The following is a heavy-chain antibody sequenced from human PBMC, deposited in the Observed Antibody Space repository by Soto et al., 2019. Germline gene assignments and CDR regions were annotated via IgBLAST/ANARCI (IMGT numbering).Heavy chain of an antibody. CDR2: IYYSGST. CDR1: GGSVISGVYY. J-gene: IGHJ5*02. V-gene: IGHV4-31*03. Sequence: SETLSRTCTVSGGSVISGVYYWIWIRQHPGKGLEWIGYIYYSGSTYYNPSLKKRVTISVDTSKNQFSLKLSSVTAADTAVYYCARSVFPWGQGTLVTVTS. CDR3: ARSVFP.